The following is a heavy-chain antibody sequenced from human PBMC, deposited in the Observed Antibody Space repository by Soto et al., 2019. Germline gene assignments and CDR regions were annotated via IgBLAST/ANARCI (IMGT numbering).Heavy chain of an antibody. V-gene: IGHV3-21*01. D-gene: IGHD5-12*01. CDR3: ARDNKRLTHYYGMDV. J-gene: IGHJ6*02. Sequence: EVQLLESGGGLVQPGGSLRLSCAASGFTFSSYSMNWVRQAPGKGLEWVSSISSSSSYIYYADSVKGRFTISRDNAKNSLYLQMNSLRAEDTAVYYCARDNKRLTHYYGMDVWGQGTTVTVSS. CDR2: ISSSSSYI. CDR1: GFTFSSYS.